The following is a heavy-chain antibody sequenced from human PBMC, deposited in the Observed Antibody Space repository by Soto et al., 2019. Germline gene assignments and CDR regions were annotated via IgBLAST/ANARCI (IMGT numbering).Heavy chain of an antibody. V-gene: IGHV3-23*01. D-gene: IGHD3-3*01. Sequence: HPGGSLRLSCAASGFTFSSYAMSWVRQAPGKGLEWVSAISGSGGSTYYADSVKGRFTISRDNSKNTLYLQMNSLRAEDTAVYYCAKDRGPYYDRRWFDPWGQGTLVTVSS. CDR2: ISGSGGST. J-gene: IGHJ5*02. CDR1: GFTFSSYA. CDR3: AKDRGPYYDRRWFDP.